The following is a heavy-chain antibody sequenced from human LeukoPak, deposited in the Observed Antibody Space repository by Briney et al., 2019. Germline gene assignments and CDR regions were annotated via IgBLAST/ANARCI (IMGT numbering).Heavy chain of an antibody. CDR2: ISGSGGST. Sequence: GGSLRLSCAASGVTFSSYAMSWVRQAPGKGLEWVSAISGSGGSTFYTDSVRGRFTISRDNSKNTLFLRMISLRAEDAAVYYCARDAYGTWSGDYWGQGTLVTVSS. CDR1: GVTFSSYA. CDR3: ARDAYGTWSGDY. J-gene: IGHJ4*02. V-gene: IGHV3-23*01. D-gene: IGHD6-13*01.